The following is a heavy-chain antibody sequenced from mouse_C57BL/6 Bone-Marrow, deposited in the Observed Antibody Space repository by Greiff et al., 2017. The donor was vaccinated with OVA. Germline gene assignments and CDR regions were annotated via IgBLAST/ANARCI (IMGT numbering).Heavy chain of an antibody. V-gene: IGHV5-4*01. J-gene: IGHJ2*01. CDR2: ISDGGSYT. CDR3: ARDGLHFAY. Sequence: EVNVVESGGGLVKPGGSLKLSCAASGFTFSSYAMSWVRQTPEKRLEWVATISDGGSYTYYPDNVKGRFTISRDNAKNNLYLQMSHLKSEDTAMYYCARDGLHFAYWGQGTTLTVSS. CDR1: GFTFSSYA.